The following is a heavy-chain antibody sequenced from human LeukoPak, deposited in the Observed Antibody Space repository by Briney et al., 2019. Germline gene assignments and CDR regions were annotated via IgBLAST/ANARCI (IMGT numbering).Heavy chain of an antibody. Sequence: PSETLSLTCAVYGGSFSGYYWSWIRQHPGKGLEWIGYIYYSGSTYYNPSLKSRVTISVDTSKNQFSLQLNSVTPEDTAVYYCARDQGGWPFDYWGQGTLVTVSS. CDR2: IYYSGST. CDR1: GGSFSGYY. CDR3: ARDQGGWPFDY. D-gene: IGHD6-19*01. V-gene: IGHV4-31*11. J-gene: IGHJ4*02.